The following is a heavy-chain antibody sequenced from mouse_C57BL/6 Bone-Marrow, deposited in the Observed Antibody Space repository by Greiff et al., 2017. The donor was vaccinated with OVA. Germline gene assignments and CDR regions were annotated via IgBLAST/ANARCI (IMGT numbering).Heavy chain of an antibody. V-gene: IGHV3-6*01. Sequence: EVKLMESGPGLVKPSQSLSLTCSVTGYSITSGYYWNWIRQFPGNKLEWMGYISYDGSNNYNPSLKNRISITRDTSKNQFFLKLNSVTTEDTATYYCARASYYYGSSYYWYFDVWGTGTTVTVSS. CDR2: ISYDGSN. J-gene: IGHJ1*03. CDR3: ARASYYYGSSYYWYFDV. D-gene: IGHD1-1*01. CDR1: GYSITSGYY.